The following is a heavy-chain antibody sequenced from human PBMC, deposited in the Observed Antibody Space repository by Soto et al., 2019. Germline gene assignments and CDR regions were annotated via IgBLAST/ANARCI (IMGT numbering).Heavy chain of an antibody. CDR1: GFTFDDYA. V-gene: IGHV3-9*01. CDR2: ISWNSGSI. Sequence: GGSLRLSCAASGFTFDDYAMHWVRQAPGKGLEWVSGISWNSGSIGYADSVKGRFTISRDNAKNSLYLQMNSLRAEDTALYYCAKGLNLRFLEWLLFDYWGQGTLVTVSS. CDR3: AKGLNLRFLEWLLFDY. D-gene: IGHD3-3*01. J-gene: IGHJ4*02.